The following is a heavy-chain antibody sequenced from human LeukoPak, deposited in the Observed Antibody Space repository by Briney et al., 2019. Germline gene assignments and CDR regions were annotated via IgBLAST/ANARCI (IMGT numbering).Heavy chain of an antibody. D-gene: IGHD6-13*01. CDR3: ARGVYIAAAQYGF. CDR1: GGSISTYY. J-gene: IGHJ4*02. Sequence: PSETLSLTCTVSGGSISTYYWNWLRQPPGEGLEWIGYIYYSGATNYNPSLKSRVTISVDTSKNQFSLKLSSVTAADTAVYYCARGVYIAAAQYGFWGQGTLVTVSS. CDR2: IYYSGAT. V-gene: IGHV4-59*01.